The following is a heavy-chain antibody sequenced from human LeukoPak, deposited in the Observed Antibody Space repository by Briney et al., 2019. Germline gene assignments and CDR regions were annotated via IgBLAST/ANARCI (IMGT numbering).Heavy chain of an antibody. J-gene: IGHJ6*03. Sequence: PSETLSLTCTVSVGSISGSYWSWIRQPAGKGLEWIGRIYTTGSTNYNPSLKSRVTISVDKSKNQFSLKMSSVTAADTAVYYCARGTYGSGSRVYYYYYMDVWGKGTTVTVSS. CDR3: ARGTYGSGSRVYYYYYMDV. V-gene: IGHV4-4*07. CDR1: VGSISGSY. CDR2: IYTTGST. D-gene: IGHD3-10*01.